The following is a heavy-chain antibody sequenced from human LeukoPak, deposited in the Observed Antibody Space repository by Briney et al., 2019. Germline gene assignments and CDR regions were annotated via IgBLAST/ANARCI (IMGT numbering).Heavy chain of an antibody. J-gene: IGHJ4*02. CDR3: ARGGDSGRYCGDY. Sequence: GGSLRLSCAVSGFTVSSIYMYWVRQAPGKGLEWVSLIYSGGSTHYADSVKGRFTISRDDSKNTLCLQMNTLRAEDTAVYYCARGGDSGRYCGDYWGQGTLVTVSS. CDR2: IYSGGST. D-gene: IGHD3-22*01. V-gene: IGHV3-66*01. CDR1: GFTVSSIY.